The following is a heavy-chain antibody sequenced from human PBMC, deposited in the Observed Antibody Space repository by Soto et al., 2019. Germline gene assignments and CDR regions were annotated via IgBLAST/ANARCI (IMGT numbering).Heavy chain of an antibody. CDR3: ARGVVVPAATTWWYFAL. CDR2: IIPIFGTA. CDR1: GGTFSSYA. J-gene: IGHJ2*01. Sequence: QVQLVQSGAEVKKPGSSVKVSCKASGGTFSSYAISWVRQAPGQGLEWMGGIIPIFGTANYAQKFQGRVTITADESTSTAYMELSSLGSEDTAVYYCARGVVVPAATTWWYFALWGRGTLVTVSS. D-gene: IGHD2-2*01. V-gene: IGHV1-69*01.